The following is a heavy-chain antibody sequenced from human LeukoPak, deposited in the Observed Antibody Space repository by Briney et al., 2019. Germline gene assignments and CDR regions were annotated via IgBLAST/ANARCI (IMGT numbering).Heavy chain of an antibody. CDR2: ISSSSSYI. Sequence: GGSLRLSCAASGFTFSSYSMNWVRQAPGKGLEWVPSISSSSSYIYYADSVKGRFTISRDNDKNSLYLQMNSLRAEDTDGYYCARVYDFWSGYYNYFDYWGQGTQVTVSS. V-gene: IGHV3-21*01. CDR1: GFTFSSYS. J-gene: IGHJ4*02. CDR3: ARVYDFWSGYYNYFDY. D-gene: IGHD3-3*01.